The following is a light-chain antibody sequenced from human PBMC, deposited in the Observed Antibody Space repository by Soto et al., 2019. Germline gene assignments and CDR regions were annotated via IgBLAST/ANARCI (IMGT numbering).Light chain of an antibody. CDR3: QQYNSDST. CDR1: LSVSSW. V-gene: IGKV1-5*03. CDR2: RAS. Sequence: DIQMTQSPSTLSASVGDRVTITCRASLSVSSWLAWYKQKPGKAPKLLIYRASSLGNGVPSRFSGRGSGTAFTLIISNLQPDDFGTYYCQQYNSDSTFGQGTRVEIK. J-gene: IGKJ1*01.